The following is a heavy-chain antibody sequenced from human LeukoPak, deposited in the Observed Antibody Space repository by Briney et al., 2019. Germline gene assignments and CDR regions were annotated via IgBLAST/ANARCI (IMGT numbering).Heavy chain of an antibody. CDR2: ISYDGSNK. CDR1: GFTFSSYA. D-gene: IGHD6-19*01. CDR3: AGQGYSSGWYTPADY. J-gene: IGHJ4*02. Sequence: GGSLRLSCAASGFTFSSYAMHWVRQAPGKGLEWVAVISYDGSNKYYADSVKGRFTISRDNSKNTLYLQMNSLRAEDTAVYYCAGQGYSSGWYTPADYWGQGTLVTVSS. V-gene: IGHV3-30-3*01.